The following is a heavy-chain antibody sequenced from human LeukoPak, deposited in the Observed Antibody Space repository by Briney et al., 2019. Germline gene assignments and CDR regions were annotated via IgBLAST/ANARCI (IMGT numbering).Heavy chain of an antibody. J-gene: IGHJ5*02. Sequence: ASVKVSCKASGYTFTGYYMHWVRQAPGQGVEWMGWINPNSGGTNYAQKFQGRVTMTRDTSISTAYMELSRLRSDDTAVYYCARESASGSYRVAGFDPWGQATLVTVSS. CDR3: ARESASGSYRVAGFDP. D-gene: IGHD1-26*01. CDR2: INPNSGGT. V-gene: IGHV1-2*02. CDR1: GYTFTGYY.